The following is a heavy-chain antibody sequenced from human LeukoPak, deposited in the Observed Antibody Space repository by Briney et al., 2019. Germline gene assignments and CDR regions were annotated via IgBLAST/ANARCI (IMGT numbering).Heavy chain of an antibody. CDR2: INHNGNVN. CDR3: ARGGGLDV. J-gene: IGHJ6*02. Sequence: GGSLRLSCTASGFTFSSYSMHWVRQAPGKGLEWVASINHNGNVNYYVDSVKGRFTISRDNAKNSLYLQMSNLRAEDTAVYFCARGGGLDVWGQGATVTVSS. V-gene: IGHV3-7*03. D-gene: IGHD3-16*01. CDR1: GFTFSSYS.